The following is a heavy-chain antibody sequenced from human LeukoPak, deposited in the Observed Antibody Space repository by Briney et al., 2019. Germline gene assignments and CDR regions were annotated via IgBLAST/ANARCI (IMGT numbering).Heavy chain of an antibody. CDR3: ARARWYIYSSFDY. CDR1: GYTFTSYY. J-gene: IGHJ4*02. D-gene: IGHD4-23*01. Sequence: ASVKVSCKASGYTFTSYYMHWVRQAPGQGLEWMGIINPSGGSTSYAQKFQGRVTMTRDMSTSTVYMELSSLRSEETTVYYCARARWYIYSSFDYWGQGTLVTVSS. V-gene: IGHV1-46*01. CDR2: INPSGGST.